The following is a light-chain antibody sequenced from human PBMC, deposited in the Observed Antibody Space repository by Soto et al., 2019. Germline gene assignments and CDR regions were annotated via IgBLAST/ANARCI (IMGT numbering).Light chain of an antibody. CDR1: SPNIGARFD. Sequence: QFALTPPPPVFGAPGARGTISCTGSSPNIGARFDVHWYRHLPGTAPKLLISVNTNGPSGVADRFSGSKSGTSASLAIAGLRAEDEADYYCQSYDSSLAGFVFGTGTKVTVL. V-gene: IGLV1-40*01. J-gene: IGLJ1*01. CDR2: VNT. CDR3: QSYDSSLAGFV.